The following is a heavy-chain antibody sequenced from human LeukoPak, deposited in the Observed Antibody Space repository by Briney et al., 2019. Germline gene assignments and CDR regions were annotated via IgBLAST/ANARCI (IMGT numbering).Heavy chain of an antibody. CDR3: ARFGGHYYDSTGSLDY. J-gene: IGHJ4*02. V-gene: IGHV3-21*01. CDR2: ISSSSIYI. D-gene: IGHD3-22*01. Sequence: PGGSLRLSCAASGFTFSNYRMNWVRQAPGKGLEWVSSISSSSIYIYYADSLKGRFTISRDNAKNSLYLQMNSLRAEDTAVYSCARFGGHYYDSTGSLDYWGQGTLVTVSS. CDR1: GFTFSNYR.